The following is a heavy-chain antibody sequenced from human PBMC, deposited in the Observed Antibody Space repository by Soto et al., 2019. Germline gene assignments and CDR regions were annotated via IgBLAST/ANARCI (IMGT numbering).Heavy chain of an antibody. CDR2: IHHSGNT. D-gene: IGHD2-2*01. CDR3: AARYCTTTSCYASK. J-gene: IGHJ4*02. CDR1: GGSISSGAYS. V-gene: IGHV4-30-2*01. Sequence: PSETLSLTCAVSGGSISSGAYSWSWIRQAPGKGLEWIGYIHHSGNTYYNPSLKSRVIISVDRSKNQFSLKLNSVTAADTAVYYCAARYCTTTSCYASKWGQGTLVTVSS.